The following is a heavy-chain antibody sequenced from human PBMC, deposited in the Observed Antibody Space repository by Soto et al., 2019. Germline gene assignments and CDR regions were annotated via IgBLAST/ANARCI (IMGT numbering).Heavy chain of an antibody. CDR2: IYYSGST. D-gene: IGHD3-10*01. Sequence: SETLSLTCTVSGGSISSYYWSWIRQPPGKGLEWIGYIYYSGSTNYNPSLKSRVTISVDTSKNQFSLKLGSVTAADTAVYYCARGAYYYGSGSYYPLYYYYGMDVWGQGTTVTVSS. CDR3: ARGAYYYGSGSYYPLYYYYGMDV. V-gene: IGHV4-59*01. J-gene: IGHJ6*02. CDR1: GGSISSYY.